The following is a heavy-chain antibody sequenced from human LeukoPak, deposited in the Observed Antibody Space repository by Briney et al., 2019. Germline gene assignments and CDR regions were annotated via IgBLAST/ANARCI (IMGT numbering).Heavy chain of an antibody. CDR2: INPNSGGT. V-gene: IGHV1-2*02. CDR1: GYTFTGYY. CDR3: ARDQRRAYYDSSGYYLDAFDI. Sequence: VASVKVSCKASGYTFTGYYMHWVRQAPGQGLEWMGWINPNSGGTNYAQKFQGRVTMTRDTSISTAYMELSRLRSDDTAVYYCARDQRRAYYDSSGYYLDAFDIWGQGTMVTVSS. D-gene: IGHD3-22*01. J-gene: IGHJ3*02.